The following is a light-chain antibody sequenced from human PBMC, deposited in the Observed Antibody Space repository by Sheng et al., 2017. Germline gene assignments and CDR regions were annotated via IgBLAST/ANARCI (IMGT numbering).Light chain of an antibody. J-gene: IGKJ1*01. CDR3: QQSLSTPRTSWT. V-gene: IGKV1-39*01. CDR1: QSIDNY. CDR2: AAS. Sequence: DVRMTQSPSSVSASVGDSVTITCRASQSIDNYVNWYQQKPGKAPNLLIYAASTLQVGSHQDSVALDLGQISLSPSAVYNLRMFATYYCQQSLSTPRTSWT.